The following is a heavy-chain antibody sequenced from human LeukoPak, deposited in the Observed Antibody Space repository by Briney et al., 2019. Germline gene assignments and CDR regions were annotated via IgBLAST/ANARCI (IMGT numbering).Heavy chain of an antibody. D-gene: IGHD4-23*01. CDR3: AKDQTPYP. V-gene: IGHV3-23*01. CDR1: GFTFSSYF. Sequence: QPGGSLRLSCAASGFTFSSYFMSWVRQAPGKGLEWVSTVDVSGGTTYYADSVKGRFTISRDNSKNTLYLQMNSLRADDTAVYYCAKDQTPYPWGQGTLITVSS. CDR2: VDVSGGTT. J-gene: IGHJ5*02.